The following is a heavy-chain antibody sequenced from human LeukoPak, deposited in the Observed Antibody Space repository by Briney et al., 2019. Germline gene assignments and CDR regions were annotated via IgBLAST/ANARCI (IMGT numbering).Heavy chain of an antibody. CDR3: ARVPGDY. CDR2: IYYSGST. D-gene: IGHD2-2*01. Sequence: SETLSLTCTVSGGSISTYYWSWIRQPPGKGLEWIGYIYYSGSTNYNPSLKSRVTISVDTSKNQFSLKLSSVTAADTAVYYCARVPGDYWGQGTLVTVSS. CDR1: GGSISTYY. J-gene: IGHJ4*02. V-gene: IGHV4-59*01.